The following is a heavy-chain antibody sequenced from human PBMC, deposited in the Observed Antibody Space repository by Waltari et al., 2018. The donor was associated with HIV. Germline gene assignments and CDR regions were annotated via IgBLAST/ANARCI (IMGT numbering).Heavy chain of an antibody. CDR1: GFTFSSYW. CDR3: ARGVGSAYYFDH. J-gene: IGHJ4*02. V-gene: IGHV3-74*01. Sequence: EVQLVESGGGLVQPGGSLSLSCTASGFTFSSYWMHWVRRAPGKGLVWVSVINTEGSGTNYADSGKGRFTISRDNAKNTLYLQMNSLRAEDTAVYYCARGVGSAYYFDHWGQGTLVTVSS. D-gene: IGHD1-26*01. CDR2: INTEGSGT.